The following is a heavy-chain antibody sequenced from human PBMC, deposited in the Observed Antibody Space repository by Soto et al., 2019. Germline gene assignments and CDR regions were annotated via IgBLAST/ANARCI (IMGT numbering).Heavy chain of an antibody. V-gene: IGHV1-18*01. CDR3: SRDGVREWELR. CDR1: GYTFTSYG. Sequence: QVQLVQSGAEVKKPGASVKVSCKASGYTFTSYGISWVRQAPGQGLEWMGWISAYNGNTNYAQKLQGRATMTTDTSASTDYMGLRSVRSDDTAVYYCSRDGVREWELRWGQGTLVTVSS. D-gene: IGHD1-26*01. J-gene: IGHJ4*02. CDR2: ISAYNGNT.